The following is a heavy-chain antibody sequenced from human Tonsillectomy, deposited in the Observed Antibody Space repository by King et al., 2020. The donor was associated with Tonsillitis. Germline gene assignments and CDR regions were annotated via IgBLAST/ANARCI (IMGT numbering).Heavy chain of an antibody. Sequence: QLRESGPGLVKPSKTLSLTCTVSGDSISNGPYYLSWIRQAAGKGLEYIGRIDANGGTDYNPSLKSRVTMSVDTSKSQFSLNLSSVTAADTAVYYCARDRDDWNFEAFDYWGQGILVTVSS. CDR2: IDANGGT. CDR1: GDSISNGPYY. V-gene: IGHV4-61*02. CDR3: ARDRDDWNFEAFDY. J-gene: IGHJ4*02. D-gene: IGHD1-7*01.